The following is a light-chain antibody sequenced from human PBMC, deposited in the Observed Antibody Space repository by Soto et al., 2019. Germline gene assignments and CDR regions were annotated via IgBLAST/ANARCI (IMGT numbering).Light chain of an antibody. V-gene: IGKV1-5*03. CDR1: QSISTW. J-gene: IGKJ1*01. CDR2: EAS. CDR3: QQYNSYWT. Sequence: DIQMTQSPSTLSASVGDRVTITCRASQSISTWLAWYQQKPGKAPKLLIYEASSLGSGGPSRFSGRGSGTEFTLTISSLQPDDFATYYCQQYNSYWTFGQGTKVEIK.